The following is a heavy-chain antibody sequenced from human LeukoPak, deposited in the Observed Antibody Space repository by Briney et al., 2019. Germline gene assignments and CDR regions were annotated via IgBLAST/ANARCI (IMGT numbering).Heavy chain of an antibody. CDR3: ARVDVEAVPMGCFDP. V-gene: IGHV1-2*02. D-gene: IGHD1-1*01. CDR2: INPKNGET. J-gene: IGHJ5*02. CDR1: GYNFAGYY. Sequence: GASVKVSCKASGYNFAGYYVHWVRQAPGQGLEWMGWINPKNGETTYAQKFQGRVTMTRDTSISTAYMELSRLTSDDTAVYYCARVDVEAVPMGCFDPWGQGTLVTVSS.